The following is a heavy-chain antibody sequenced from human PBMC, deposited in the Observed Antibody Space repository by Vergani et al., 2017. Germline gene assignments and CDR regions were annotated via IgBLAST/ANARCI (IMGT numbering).Heavy chain of an antibody. J-gene: IGHJ5*02. Sequence: QLQLQESGPGLVKPSETLSLTCTVSGGSISSSSYYWGWIRQPPGKGLEWIGSIYYSGSTYYNPSLKSRVTISVDTSKNQFSLKLSSVTAADTAVYYCARXAALYGSGGNWFDPWGQGTLVTVSS. CDR2: IYYSGST. V-gene: IGHV4-39*01. CDR3: ARXAALYGSGGNWFDP. CDR1: GGSISSSSYY. D-gene: IGHD3-10*01.